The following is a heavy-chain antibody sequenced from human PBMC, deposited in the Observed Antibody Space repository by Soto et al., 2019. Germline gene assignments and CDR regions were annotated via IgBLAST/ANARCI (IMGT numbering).Heavy chain of an antibody. CDR2: ISTTGGST. CDR3: ARPDGATYAFRY. CDR1: GFTFNASS. Sequence: DVQLLESGGSLVQPGGSLRLSCAASGFTFNASSLSWVRQAPGKGLQWVSAISTTGGSTYYADSVKGRFTISRDNSHNTRSLQMNSLRAEDTAVYYCARPDGATYAFRYWGQGTLVTVSS. J-gene: IGHJ4*02. D-gene: IGHD2-8*02. V-gene: IGHV3-23*01.